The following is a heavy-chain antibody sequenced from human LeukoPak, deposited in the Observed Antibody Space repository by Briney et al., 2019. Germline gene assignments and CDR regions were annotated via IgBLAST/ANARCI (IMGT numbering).Heavy chain of an antibody. Sequence: GGSLRLSCEASGFTFSSYWMHWVRQAPGKGLEWVSYISSSGSTIYYADSVKGRFTISRDNAKNSLYLQMNSLRAEDTAVYYCARENAVLGGSGVDWGQGTLVTVSS. CDR2: ISSSGSTI. J-gene: IGHJ4*02. CDR1: GFTFSSYW. D-gene: IGHD3-10*02. CDR3: ARENAVLGGSGVD. V-gene: IGHV3-48*03.